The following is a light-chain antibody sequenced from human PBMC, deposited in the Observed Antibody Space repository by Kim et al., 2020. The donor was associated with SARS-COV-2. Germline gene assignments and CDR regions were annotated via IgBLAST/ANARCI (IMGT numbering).Light chain of an antibody. CDR2: GAS. V-gene: IGKV3-20*01. CDR3: QQYGSSLRT. CDR1: ESVSSTY. Sequence: AAGDSATLSSRGSESVSSTYLAWYQQKSGQAPRLLIYGASSRATGVPDRFSGSGSGTDFTLTISRLEPEDFAVYYCQQYGSSLRTFGQGTKVDIK. J-gene: IGKJ1*01.